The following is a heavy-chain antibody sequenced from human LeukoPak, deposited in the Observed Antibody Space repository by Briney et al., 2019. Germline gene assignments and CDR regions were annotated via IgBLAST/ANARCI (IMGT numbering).Heavy chain of an antibody. V-gene: IGHV5-51*01. CDR1: GYTFTNDY. J-gene: IGHJ4*02. Sequence: ESLKISCKGSGYTFTNDYIGWVRQLPGKGLEWMGIFHPGDSRNKYSPSFEGQVTISADKSISTAYLQWSSLKASDTAVYYCARLTYYGPTHYFDYWGQGTLVTVSS. D-gene: IGHD3-10*01. CDR2: FHPGDSRN. CDR3: ARLTYYGPTHYFDY.